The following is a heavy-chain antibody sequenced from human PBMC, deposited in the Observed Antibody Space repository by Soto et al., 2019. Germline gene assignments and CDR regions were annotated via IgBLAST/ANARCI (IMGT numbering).Heavy chain of an antibody. J-gene: IGHJ4*02. Sequence: EVQLLESGGGLVQPGGSLRLSGAASGFTFSKYAMIWVRQALGKGLEWISGISGDGDKTFYADFVKGRLTISRDNSKNTVYLQVSSLRVEDTAVYYCAKGGLSGYDYWGQGTLVTVSS. V-gene: IGHV3-23*01. CDR1: GFTFSKYA. D-gene: IGHD5-12*01. CDR3: AKGGLSGYDY. CDR2: ISGDGDKT.